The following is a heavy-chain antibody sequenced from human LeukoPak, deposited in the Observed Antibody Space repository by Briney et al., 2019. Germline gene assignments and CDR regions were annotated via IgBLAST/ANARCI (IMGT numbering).Heavy chain of an antibody. D-gene: IGHD2-2*01. CDR2: INIDGTDT. J-gene: IGHJ4*02. CDR3: ARVESGSCSNTRCRNIDY. V-gene: IGHV3-74*01. CDR1: GFTFRNYW. Sequence: GGSLRLSCAASGFTFRNYWLHWVRQAPGKGLVWVSRINIDGTDTSYADSVKGRLTISRDNAKNTLYLQMSSLRAEDTAVYYCARVESGSCSNTRCRNIDYWGQGTLVTVSS.